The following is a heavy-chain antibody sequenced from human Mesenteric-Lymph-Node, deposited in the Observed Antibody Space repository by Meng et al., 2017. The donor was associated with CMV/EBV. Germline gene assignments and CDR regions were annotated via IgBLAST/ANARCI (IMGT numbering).Heavy chain of an antibody. CDR3: ARPFVTVTPGGMYYYYGMDV. D-gene: IGHD4-11*01. Sequence: ASVKVSCKASGYTFTSYGVSWVRQAPGQGLEWMGWISAYNRNTNYAQKFQGRVTMTTDTSTSTAYMELRSLRSDDTAVYYCARPFVTVTPGGMYYYYGMDVWGQGTTVTVSS. CDR1: GYTFTSYG. V-gene: IGHV1-18*01. J-gene: IGHJ6*02. CDR2: ISAYNRNT.